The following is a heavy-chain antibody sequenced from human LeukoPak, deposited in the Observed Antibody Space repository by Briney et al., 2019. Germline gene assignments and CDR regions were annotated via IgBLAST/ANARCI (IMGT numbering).Heavy chain of an antibody. CDR2: ISGPGDST. CDR3: VKERGMKWELLGDY. CDR1: GFTFRYSA. D-gene: IGHD1-26*01. Sequence: GGSLRLSCNASGFTFRYSAMSWVRQAPGRGLQWVSAISGPGDSTYYADSVKGRFTISRDNSKNTLYLRMNSLRAEDTALYYCVKERGMKWELLGDYWGQGTLVTVSS. J-gene: IGHJ4*02. V-gene: IGHV3-23*01.